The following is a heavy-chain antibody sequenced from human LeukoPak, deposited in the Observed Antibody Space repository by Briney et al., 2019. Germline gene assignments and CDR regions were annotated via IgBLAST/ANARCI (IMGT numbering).Heavy chain of an antibody. CDR2: INSDGGSI. CDR1: GFTFSSYW. J-gene: IGHJ4*02. CDR3: ARRIQGMAPYYFDY. D-gene: IGHD5-24*01. V-gene: IGHV3-74*01. Sequence: GGSLRLSCTASGFTFSSYWMHWVRQAPGKGLVWVSRINSDGGSISYADSVKGRFTISRDNAKNTLYLQMNSLRAEDTAVYYCARRIQGMAPYYFDYWGQGTLVTVSS.